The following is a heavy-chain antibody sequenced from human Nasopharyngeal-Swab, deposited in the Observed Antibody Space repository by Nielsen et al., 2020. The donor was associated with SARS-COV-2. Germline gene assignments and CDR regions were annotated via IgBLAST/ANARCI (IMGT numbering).Heavy chain of an antibody. D-gene: IGHD3-3*01. CDR3: ATGSGYYRGGYFQH. CDR1: GFTFSSYE. CDR2: ISSSGSTI. Sequence: GESLKISCAASGFTFSSYEMNWVRQAPGKGLEWVSYISSSGSTIYYADSVKGRFTISRDNAKNSLYLQMNSLRAEDTALYYCATGSGYYRGGYFQHWGQGTLVTVSS. J-gene: IGHJ1*01. V-gene: IGHV3-48*03.